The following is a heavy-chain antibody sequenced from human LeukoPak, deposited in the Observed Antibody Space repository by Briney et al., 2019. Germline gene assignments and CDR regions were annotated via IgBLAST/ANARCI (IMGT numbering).Heavy chain of an antibody. CDR3: AKSSSGWVREIDY. J-gene: IGHJ4*02. D-gene: IGHD6-19*01. CDR1: GYTFTGYY. V-gene: IGHV1-46*01. CDR2: INPSGGST. Sequence: ASVKASCKASGYTFTGYYMHWVRQAPGQGLEWMGIINPSGGSTSYAQKFQGRVTMTRDTSTSTVYMELSSLRSEDTAVYYCAKSSSGWVREIDYWGQGTLVTVSS.